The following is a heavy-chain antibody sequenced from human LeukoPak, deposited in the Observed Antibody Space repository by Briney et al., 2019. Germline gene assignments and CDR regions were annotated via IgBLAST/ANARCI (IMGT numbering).Heavy chain of an antibody. CDR1: GGTFTSYA. J-gene: IGHJ3*01. D-gene: IGHD3-22*01. V-gene: IGHV1-69*01. CDR2: MTPIYGVA. CDR3: GRAGDYYDSSGYPF. Sequence: GSSVKVSCKASGGTFTSYAFSWVRPAPGKGLEWMGGMTPIYGVANYAQKFQGRITITADESSRTVYMELTSLTSEDTGLYFCGRAGDYYDSSGYPFWGQGTMVTVSP.